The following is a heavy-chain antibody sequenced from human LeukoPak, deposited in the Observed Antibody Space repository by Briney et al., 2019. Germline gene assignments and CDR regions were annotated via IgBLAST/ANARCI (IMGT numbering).Heavy chain of an antibody. CDR2: INPNSGGT. D-gene: IGHD2-2*01. V-gene: IGHV1-2*02. CDR3: ASTGGGGYCSSTSCYKPFDY. Sequence: ASVKVSCKASGYTFTGYYMHWVRQAPGQGFEWMGWINPNSGGTNYAQKFQGRVTMTRDTSISTAYMELSRLRSDDTAVYYCASTGGGGYCSSTSCYKPFDYWGQGTLVTVSS. J-gene: IGHJ4*02. CDR1: GYTFTGYY.